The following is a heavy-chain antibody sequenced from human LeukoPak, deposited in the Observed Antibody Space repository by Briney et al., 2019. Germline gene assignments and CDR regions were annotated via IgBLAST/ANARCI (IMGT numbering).Heavy chain of an antibody. CDR2: IYYSGNT. Sequence: PSETLSLTCTVSGGSISSYSWGWIRQHPGKGLEWIGYIYYSGNTYYNPSLKSRVTISVDTSKNQFSLKLSSVTAADTAVYYCARGIGSGWFNWGQGTLVTVSS. CDR3: ARGIGSGWFN. CDR1: GGSISSYS. D-gene: IGHD6-19*01. J-gene: IGHJ4*02. V-gene: IGHV4-59*06.